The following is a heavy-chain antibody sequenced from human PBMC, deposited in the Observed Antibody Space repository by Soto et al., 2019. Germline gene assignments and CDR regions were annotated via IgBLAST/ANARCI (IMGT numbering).Heavy chain of an antibody. V-gene: IGHV4-30-4*01. D-gene: IGHD6-13*01. CDR3: ARGRGQLLFDY. CDR1: GGAIRSGNYY. J-gene: IGHJ4*02. Sequence: SETLSLTCSVSGGAIRSGNYYWSWIRQSPWKGLEWLGHISHSGTTSYNPSLQSRATISLDAAQNHFSLRLNSVTVADTALYFCARGRGQLLFDYWGQGSMVNVSS. CDR2: ISHSGTT.